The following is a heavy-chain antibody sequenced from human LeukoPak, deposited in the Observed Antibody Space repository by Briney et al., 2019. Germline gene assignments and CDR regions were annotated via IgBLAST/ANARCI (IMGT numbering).Heavy chain of an antibody. CDR1: GGSISSGGYY. J-gene: IGHJ4*02. Sequence: SETLSLTCTVSGGSISSGGYYWSWIRQPPGKGLEWIGYIYHSGSTYYNPSLKSRVTISVDRSKNQFSLKLSSVTAADTAVYYCARARAAAADYWGQGTLVTVSS. D-gene: IGHD6-13*01. CDR3: ARARAAAADY. V-gene: IGHV4-30-2*01. CDR2: IYHSGST.